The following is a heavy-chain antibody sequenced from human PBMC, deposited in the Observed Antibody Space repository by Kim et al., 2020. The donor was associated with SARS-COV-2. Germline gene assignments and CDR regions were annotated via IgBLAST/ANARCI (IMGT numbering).Heavy chain of an antibody. V-gene: IGHV3-64*02. CDR3: ARSAPDSTGYFDY. J-gene: IGHJ4*02. Sequence: YYADFVKGRFTISRNISANTLYLQVGSLRTEDMAVYFCARSAPDSTGYFDYWGQGALVTVSS. D-gene: IGHD3-22*01.